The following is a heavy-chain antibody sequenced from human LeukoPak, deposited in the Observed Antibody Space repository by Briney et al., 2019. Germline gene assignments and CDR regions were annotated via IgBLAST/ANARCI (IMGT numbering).Heavy chain of an antibody. D-gene: IGHD1-26*01. CDR1: GGTFSSYA. CDR2: ISAYNGNT. CDR3: ARVLRGAFDI. Sequence: ASVKVSCKASGGTFSSYAISWVRQAPGQGLEWMGWISAYNGNTNYARKLQGRVTMTTDTSTSTAYMELRSLRSDDTAVYYCARVLRGAFDIWGQGTMVTVSS. V-gene: IGHV1-18*01. J-gene: IGHJ3*02.